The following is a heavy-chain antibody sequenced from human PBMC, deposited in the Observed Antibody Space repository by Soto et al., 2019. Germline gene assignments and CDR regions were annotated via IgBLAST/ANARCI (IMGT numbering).Heavy chain of an antibody. Sequence: KGLDWVSAISGSGGSTYYADSVKGRFTISRDNSKNTLYLQMNSLRAEDTAVYYCAKLVYDFWSGYYSDDAFDIWGHGTTV. CDR2: ISGSGGST. D-gene: IGHD3-3*01. J-gene: IGHJ3*02. V-gene: IGHV3-23*01. CDR3: AKLVYDFWSGYYSDDAFDI.